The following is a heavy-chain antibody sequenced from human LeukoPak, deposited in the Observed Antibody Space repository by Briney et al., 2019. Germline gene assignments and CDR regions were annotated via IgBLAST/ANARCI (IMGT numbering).Heavy chain of an antibody. V-gene: IGHV4-59*01. Sequence: PSETLSPTCTVSGGSISSYYWSWIRQPPGKGLEWIGYIYYSGSTNYNPSLKSRVTISVDTSKNQFSLKLSSVTAADTAVYYCARRGLAVAVFDYWGQGTLVTVSS. CDR3: ARRGLAVAVFDY. J-gene: IGHJ4*02. CDR2: IYYSGST. CDR1: GGSISSYY. D-gene: IGHD6-19*01.